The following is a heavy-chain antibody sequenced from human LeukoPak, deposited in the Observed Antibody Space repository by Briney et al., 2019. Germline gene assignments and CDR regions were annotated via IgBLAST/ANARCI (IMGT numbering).Heavy chain of an antibody. J-gene: IGHJ6*02. Sequence: GASVKASCKASGYTFTSYDINWVRQATGQGLEWMGWMNPNSGNTGYAQKFQGRVTMTRNTSISTAYMELSSLRSEDTAVYYCARELGYCSGGSCYGNYYGMDVWGQGTTVTVSS. V-gene: IGHV1-8*01. D-gene: IGHD2-15*01. CDR2: MNPNSGNT. CDR3: ARELGYCSGGSCYGNYYGMDV. CDR1: GYTFTSYD.